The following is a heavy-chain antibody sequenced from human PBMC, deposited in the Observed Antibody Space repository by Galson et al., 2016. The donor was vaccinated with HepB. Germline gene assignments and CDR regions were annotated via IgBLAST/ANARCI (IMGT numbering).Heavy chain of an antibody. J-gene: IGHJ4*02. D-gene: IGHD6-19*01. CDR3: ARLTEGLYIAVAGTYFDY. Sequence: SETLSLTCTVSGGSISSRSYSWGWIRQPPGKGLEWIGTIYHSGSTYYNPSLKSRVTMSVDTSKNQFSLKQRSVTAADTAVYYCARLTEGLYIAVAGTYFDYWAQGTRVTVSS. CDR1: GGSISSRSYS. CDR2: IYHSGST. V-gene: IGHV4-39*01.